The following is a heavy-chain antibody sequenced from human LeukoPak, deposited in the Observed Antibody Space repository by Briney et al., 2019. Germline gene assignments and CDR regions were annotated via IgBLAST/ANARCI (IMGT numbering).Heavy chain of an antibody. Sequence: PSETLSLTCTVSGGSISSSSYYWGWIRQPPGKGLEWIGSIYYSVSTYDNPSLKSRVTISVDTSKNQFSLKLSSVTAEDTAVYYCARDQGGYSYGYPNYYYMDVWGKGTTVTVSS. V-gene: IGHV4-39*07. J-gene: IGHJ6*03. D-gene: IGHD5-18*01. CDR3: ARDQGGYSYGYPNYYYMDV. CDR2: IYYSVST. CDR1: GGSISSSSYY.